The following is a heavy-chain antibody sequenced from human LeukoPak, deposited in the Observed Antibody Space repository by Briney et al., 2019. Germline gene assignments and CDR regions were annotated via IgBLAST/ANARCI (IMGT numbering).Heavy chain of an antibody. CDR2: ISGSGGST. CDR1: GSTFSSYA. D-gene: IGHD6-13*01. J-gene: IGHJ4*02. Sequence: GGSLRLSCVASGSTFSSYAMSWVRQAPGKGLEWVSAISGSGGSTYYADSVKGRFTISRDNSKNTLYLQLNSLRAEDTAVYYCAKTSSSWSYYFDYWGQGTLVTVSS. CDR3: AKTSSSWSYYFDY. V-gene: IGHV3-23*01.